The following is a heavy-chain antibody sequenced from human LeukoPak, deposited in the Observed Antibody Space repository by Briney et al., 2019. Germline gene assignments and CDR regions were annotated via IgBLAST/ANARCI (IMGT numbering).Heavy chain of an antibody. D-gene: IGHD5-18*01. Sequence: SETLSLTCTVSGGSISSYYWSWIRQPPGKGLEFIGYTHYSGSTNYNPSLKSRVTISVDTSKNQFSLKLRSVTAADTAVYYCARDVQLWYYFDYWSQGTLVTVSS. CDR3: ARDVQLWYYFDY. CDR1: GGSISSYY. J-gene: IGHJ4*02. CDR2: THYSGST. V-gene: IGHV4-59*12.